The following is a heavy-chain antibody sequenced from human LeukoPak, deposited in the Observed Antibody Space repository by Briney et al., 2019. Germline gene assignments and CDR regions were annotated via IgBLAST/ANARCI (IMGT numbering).Heavy chain of an antibody. CDR3: ARQYCSGGSCPYYFDY. D-gene: IGHD2-15*01. Sequence: GGSLRLSCAASGFAFSDYSMNWVRQAPGKGLEWVSYISSSDNTIHYADSVKGRFTISRDNAKNSLYLQMNSLRAEDTAVYYCARQYCSGGSCPYYFDYWGQGTLVTVSS. J-gene: IGHJ4*02. CDR2: ISSSDNTI. CDR1: GFAFSDYS. V-gene: IGHV3-48*04.